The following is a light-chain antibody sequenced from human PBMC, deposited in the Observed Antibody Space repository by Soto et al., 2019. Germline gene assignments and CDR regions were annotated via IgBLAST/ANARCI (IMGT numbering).Light chain of an antibody. Sequence: AIRMTQSPSSLSASTGDRVTITCRASQGISSYLAWYQQKPGKAPKLLIYAASTLQSGVTSRFSSSGSGTDFTLTISCLLSEDFATYYCQQYYSYLRTFGEGTKVEIK. V-gene: IGKV1-8*01. J-gene: IGKJ1*01. CDR3: QQYYSYLRT. CDR1: QGISSY. CDR2: AAS.